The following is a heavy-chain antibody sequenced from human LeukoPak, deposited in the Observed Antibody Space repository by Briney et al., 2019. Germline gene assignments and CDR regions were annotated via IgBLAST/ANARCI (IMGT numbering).Heavy chain of an antibody. J-gene: IGHJ4*01. D-gene: IGHD2-15*01. CDR1: GFSLSTSGVG. CDR3: ARGIAVVVAATWDY. Sequence: SGPTLVKPTQTLTLTCTFSGFSLSTSGVGVGWIRQPPGKALEWLALIYWNDDKRYSPSLKSRLTITKDTSKNQVVLTMTNMDPVDTATYYCARGIAVVVAATWDYWGQGTLVSVSS. CDR2: IYWNDDK. V-gene: IGHV2-5*01.